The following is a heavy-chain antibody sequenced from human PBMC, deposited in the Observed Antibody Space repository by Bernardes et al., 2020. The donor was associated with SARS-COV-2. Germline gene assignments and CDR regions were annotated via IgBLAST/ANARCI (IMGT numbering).Heavy chain of an antibody. V-gene: IGHV3-33*01. D-gene: IGHD5-18*01. CDR3: ARDRPYSYGENDY. Sequence: GGSLRLSCAASGFTFSSYGMHWVRQAPGKGLEWVAVIWYDGSNKYYADSVKGRFTISRDNSKNTLYLQMNSLRAEDTAVYYCARDRPYSYGENDYWGQGTLVTVSS. J-gene: IGHJ4*02. CDR1: GFTFSSYG. CDR2: IWYDGSNK.